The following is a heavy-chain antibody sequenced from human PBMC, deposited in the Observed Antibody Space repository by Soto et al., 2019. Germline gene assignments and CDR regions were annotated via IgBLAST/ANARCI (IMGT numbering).Heavy chain of an antibody. J-gene: IGHJ3*02. D-gene: IGHD5-12*01. CDR3: VRGRWLRQYRGAFDI. CDR1: GGSISSSNW. Sequence: QVQLQESGPGLVKPSGTLSLTCAVSGGSISSSNWWSWVRQPPGKGLEWIGEIYHSGSTNYNPSLKSRVTTSVDKSKNRFSLKLSSVTAADTAVYYCVRGRWLRQYRGAFDIGGQGTMVTVSS. V-gene: IGHV4-4*02. CDR2: IYHSGST.